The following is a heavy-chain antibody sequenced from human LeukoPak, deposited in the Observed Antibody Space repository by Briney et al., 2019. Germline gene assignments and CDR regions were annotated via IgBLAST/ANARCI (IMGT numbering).Heavy chain of an antibody. CDR2: IKSKTDGGTT. Sequence: GGSLRLSCAASGFTFSNARMSWVRQAPGKGLGWVGRIKSKTDGGTTDYAAPVKGRFTISTDDAKITLYLQMNSLKTEDTAVYYCTTTSRYGDYGFDYWGQGTLVTVSS. D-gene: IGHD4-17*01. CDR3: TTTSRYGDYGFDY. V-gene: IGHV3-15*01. CDR1: GFTFSNAR. J-gene: IGHJ4*02.